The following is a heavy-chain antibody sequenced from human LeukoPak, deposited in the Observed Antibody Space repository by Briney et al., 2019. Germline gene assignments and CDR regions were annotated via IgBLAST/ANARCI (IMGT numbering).Heavy chain of an antibody. D-gene: IGHD3-22*01. CDR2: INHSGSA. Sequence: SETLSLTCGVYGGSLSGHYWTWIRQTARKGLEWIGEINHSGSAKYNPSLKSRVSISVTLPKNQFSLDLTSVTAADTAVYYCARGQPPYSDGSAYYAGGFYYFDRWGQGTLVTVSS. J-gene: IGHJ4*02. CDR1: GGSLSGHY. CDR3: ARGQPPYSDGSAYYAGGFYYFDR. V-gene: IGHV4-34*01.